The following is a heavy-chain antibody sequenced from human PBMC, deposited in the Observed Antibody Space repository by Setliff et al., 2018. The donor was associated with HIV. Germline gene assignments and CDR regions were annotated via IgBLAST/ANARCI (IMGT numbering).Heavy chain of an antibody. Sequence: GASVKVSCKASGYTFTNYYIHWVRQAPGQGLEWMGLINPSGGRTSYAQKLQGRVTMTEDTSTDTAYMELSSLRSEDTAVYYCAAGGYDSSGYFPPLFDYWGQGTLVTV. D-gene: IGHD3-22*01. J-gene: IGHJ4*02. CDR1: GYTFTNYY. V-gene: IGHV1-46*01. CDR2: INPSGGRT. CDR3: AAGGYDSSGYFPPLFDY.